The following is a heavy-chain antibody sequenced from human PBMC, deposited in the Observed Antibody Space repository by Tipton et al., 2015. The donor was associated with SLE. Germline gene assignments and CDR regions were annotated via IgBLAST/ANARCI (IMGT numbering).Heavy chain of an antibody. Sequence: TLSLTCTVFGGSILSYDWSWIRQSPGKGLEWIGYIYHVGSTNYNPSLQSRVTISVDTSKNQFSLKLRSVTAADTAVYYCARAGYCTSGNCKYRVAPVGQGSLVTVSS. D-gene: IGHD2-8*01. CDR1: GGSILSYD. V-gene: IGHV4-59*01. J-gene: IGHJ5*02. CDR2: IYHVGST. CDR3: ARAGYCTSGNCKYRVAP.